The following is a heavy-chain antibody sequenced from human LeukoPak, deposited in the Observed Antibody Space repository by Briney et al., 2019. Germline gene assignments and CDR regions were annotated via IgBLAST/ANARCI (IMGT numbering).Heavy chain of an antibody. V-gene: IGHV2-5*01. D-gene: IGHD6-13*01. CDR3: AHRRRDSSSWYSFDANFDY. CDR1: GFSLSTSGVG. J-gene: IGHJ4*02. CDR2: IYWNGDK. Sequence: ESGPTLVNPTQTLTLTCTFSGFSLSTSGVGVGWIRQPPGKALEGLALIYWNGDKHSSPTLKSRHTITTNTSKNQVVLTMTNMDPVDTATYYCAHRRRDSSSWYSFDANFDYWGQGTLVTVSS.